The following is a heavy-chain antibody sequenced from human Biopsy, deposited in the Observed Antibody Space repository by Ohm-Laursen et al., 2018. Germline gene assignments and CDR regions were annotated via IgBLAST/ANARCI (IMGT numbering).Heavy chain of an antibody. CDR3: ARTPGVAVAGRFFDL. J-gene: IGHJ2*01. CDR2: IYSTVRSS. D-gene: IGHD6-19*01. CDR1: GGSVDDYF. V-gene: IGHV4-4*07. Sequence: SETLSLTCSVSGGSVDDYFWNWIRQPAGKGLEWIGRIYSTVRSSAYHPSFQSRVTMSLDTSNKQFSLKLTSVTAADTAVYYCARTPGVAVAGRFFDLWGRGTLVTVSS.